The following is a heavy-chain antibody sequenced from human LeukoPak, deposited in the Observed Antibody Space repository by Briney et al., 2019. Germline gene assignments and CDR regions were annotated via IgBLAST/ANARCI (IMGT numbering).Heavy chain of an antibody. J-gene: IGHJ4*02. V-gene: IGHV1-2*02. CDR1: GYTFTGYY. Sequence: ASVKVSCKASGYTFTGYYMHWVRQAPGQGLEWMGWINPKSGGTNYAQKFQGRVTMTRDTSISTAYMELSRLRSDDTAVYYCARGRRIQLWSQGVWAFDYWGQGTLVTVSS. CDR2: INPKSGGT. CDR3: ARGRRIQLWSQGVWAFDY. D-gene: IGHD5-18*01.